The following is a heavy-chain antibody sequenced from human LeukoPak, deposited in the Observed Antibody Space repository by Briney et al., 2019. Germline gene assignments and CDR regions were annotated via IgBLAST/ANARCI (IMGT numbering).Heavy chain of an antibody. CDR3: AKDSGALYYYGSGSYGTPLPFGY. D-gene: IGHD3-10*01. J-gene: IGHJ4*02. V-gene: IGHV3-23*01. Sequence: GGSLRLSCAASGFTFSSYAMSWVRQAPGKGLEWVSAISGSGGSTYYADSVKGRFTISRDNSKNTLYLQMNSLRAEDTAVYYCAKDSGALYYYGSGSYGTPLPFGYWGQGTLVTVSS. CDR2: ISGSGGST. CDR1: GFTFSSYA.